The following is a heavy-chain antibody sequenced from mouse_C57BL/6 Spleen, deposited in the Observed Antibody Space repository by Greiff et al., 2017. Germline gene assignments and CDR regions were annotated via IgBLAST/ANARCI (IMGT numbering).Heavy chain of an antibody. Sequence: QVQLQQPGAELVKPGASVKLSCKASGYTFTSYWMQWVKQRPGQGLEWIGEIDPSDSYTNYNQKFKGKATLTVDTSSSTAYMQLSSLTSEDSAVYYCARFRLPYAMDYWGQGTSVTVSS. D-gene: IGHD6-1*01. J-gene: IGHJ4*01. V-gene: IGHV1-50*01. CDR1: GYTFTSYW. CDR2: IDPSDSYT. CDR3: ARFRLPYAMDY.